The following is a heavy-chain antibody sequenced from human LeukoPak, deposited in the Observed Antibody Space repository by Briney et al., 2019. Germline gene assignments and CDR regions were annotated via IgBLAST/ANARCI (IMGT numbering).Heavy chain of an antibody. CDR3: ARHSGVVGATHY. D-gene: IGHD1-26*01. CDR2: INHSGST. Sequence: SETLSLTCAVYGGSFSGYYWSWIRQPPGKGLEWIGEINHSGSTNYNPSLKSRVTISVDTSKNQFSLKLSSVTAADTAVYYCARHSGVVGATHYWGQGTLVTVSS. J-gene: IGHJ4*02. V-gene: IGHV4-34*01. CDR1: GGSFSGYY.